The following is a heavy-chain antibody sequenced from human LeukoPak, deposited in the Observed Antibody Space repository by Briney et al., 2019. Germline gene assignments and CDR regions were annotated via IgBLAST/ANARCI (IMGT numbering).Heavy chain of an antibody. V-gene: IGHV3-NL1*01. D-gene: IGHD6-19*01. CDR2: IYSGSSST. J-gene: IGHJ4*02. CDR3: ARVGSGWYDFDY. CDR1: GFTFSSYG. Sequence: PGRSLRLSCAASGFTFSSYGMHWVRQAPGKGLEWVSVIYSGSSSTYYTDSVKGRFTISRHNSKNTLYLQMNSLGAEDTAVYYCARVGSGWYDFDYWGQGTLVTVSS.